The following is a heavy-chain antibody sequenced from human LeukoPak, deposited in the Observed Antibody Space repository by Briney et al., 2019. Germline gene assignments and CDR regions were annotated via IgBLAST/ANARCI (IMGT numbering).Heavy chain of an antibody. CDR2: IYTSGST. CDR3: ASSSSSGHNWFDP. V-gene: IGHV4-61*02. J-gene: IGHJ5*02. D-gene: IGHD6-6*01. CDR1: GNSISSGDNY. Sequence: PSQTLSLTCTVSGNSISSGDNYWSWIRQPAGKGLEWIGRIYTSGSTNYNPSLKSRVTISVDTSKNQFSLKLSSVTAADTAVYYCASSSSSGHNWFDPWGQGTLVTVSS.